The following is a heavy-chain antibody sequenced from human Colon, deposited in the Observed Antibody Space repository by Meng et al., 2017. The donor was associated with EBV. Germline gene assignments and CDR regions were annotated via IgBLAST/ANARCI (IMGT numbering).Heavy chain of an antibody. Sequence: QLQESGPGLVKPSETLSLTCTVSGGSISISSYYWGWIRQPPGKGLEWVSTVSGSGGSTYYADSVKGRFTISRDNSNNTLYLQMNSLRPEDTAVYYCAKDLYGDYDFDCRGQGTLVTVSS. J-gene: IGHJ4*02. CDR3: AKDLYGDYDFDC. CDR2: VSGSGGST. D-gene: IGHD4-17*01. V-gene: IGHV3-23*01. CDR1: GGSISISSYY.